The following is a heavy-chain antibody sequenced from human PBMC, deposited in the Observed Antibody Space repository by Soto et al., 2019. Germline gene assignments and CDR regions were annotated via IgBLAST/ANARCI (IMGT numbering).Heavy chain of an antibody. D-gene: IGHD2-15*01. V-gene: IGHV1-69*02. CDR1: GGTFSSYT. CDR3: VTYCSGGSCYFSEDY. CDR2: IIPILGIA. J-gene: IGHJ4*02. Sequence: ASVKVSCKASGGTFSSYTISWVRQAPGQGLEWMARIIPILGIANYAQKFQGRVTITADKSTSTAYMELSSLRSEDTAVYYCVTYCSGGSCYFSEDYWGQGTLVTVSS.